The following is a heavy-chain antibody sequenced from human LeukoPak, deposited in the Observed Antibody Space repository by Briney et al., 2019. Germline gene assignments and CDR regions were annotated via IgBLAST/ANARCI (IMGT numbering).Heavy chain of an antibody. Sequence: GGSLRLSCAASGFTFSSYAMSWVRKAPGKGLEWVSAISGSGGSTYYADSVKGRFTISRDNSKNTLYLQMNSLRAEDAAVYYCAKGATGGSYYFDYWGQGTLVTVSS. CDR1: GFTFSSYA. CDR3: AKGATGGSYYFDY. J-gene: IGHJ4*02. CDR2: ISGSGGST. D-gene: IGHD1-26*01. V-gene: IGHV3-23*01.